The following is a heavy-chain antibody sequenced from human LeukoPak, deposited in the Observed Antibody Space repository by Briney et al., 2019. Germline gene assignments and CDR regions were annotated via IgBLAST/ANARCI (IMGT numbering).Heavy chain of an antibody. CDR2: INSDGSST. CDR3: AKGGVVVPAANSFGYYYYGMDV. D-gene: IGHD2-2*01. J-gene: IGHJ6*02. V-gene: IGHV3-74*01. Sequence: GGSLRLSCAASGFTFSSYWMHWVRQAPGKGLVWVSRINSDGSSTSYADSVKGRFTISRDNAKNTLYLQMNSLRAEDTAVYYCAKGGVVVPAANSFGYYYYGMDVWGQGTTVTVSS. CDR1: GFTFSSYW.